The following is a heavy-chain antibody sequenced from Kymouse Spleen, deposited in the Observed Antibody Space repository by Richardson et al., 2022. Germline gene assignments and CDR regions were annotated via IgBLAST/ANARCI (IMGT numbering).Heavy chain of an antibody. J-gene: IGHJ5*02. Sequence: EVQLVESGGGLVKPGGSLRLSCAASGFTFSNAWMSWVRQAPGKGLEWVGRIKSKTDGGTTDYAAPVKGRFTISRDDSKNTLYLQMNSLKTEDTAVYYCTTEITGTEPGWFDPWGQGTLVTVSS. V-gene: IGHV3-15*01. D-gene: IGHD1-7*01. CDR2: IKSKTDGGTT. CDR1: GFTFSNAW. CDR3: TTEITGTEPGWFDP.